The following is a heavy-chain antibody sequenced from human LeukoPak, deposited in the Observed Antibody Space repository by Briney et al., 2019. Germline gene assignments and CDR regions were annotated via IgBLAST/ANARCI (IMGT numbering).Heavy chain of an antibody. CDR2: ISSSSSTI. CDR3: ARDDSRFQH. Sequence: GGSLRLSCAASGFTFSSYAMSWVRQAPGKGLEWVSYISSSSSTIYYADSVKGRFTISRDNAKNSLYLQMNSLRAEDTAVYYCARDDSRFQHWGQGILVTVSS. CDR1: GFTFSSYA. D-gene: IGHD3-22*01. V-gene: IGHV3-48*01. J-gene: IGHJ1*01.